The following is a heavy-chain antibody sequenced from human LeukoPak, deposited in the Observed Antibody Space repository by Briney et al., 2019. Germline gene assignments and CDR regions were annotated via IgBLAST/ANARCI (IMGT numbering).Heavy chain of an antibody. V-gene: IGHV3-30*18. D-gene: IGHD4-17*01. Sequence: GRSVRLSCAASGFTFSSYGMHWVRQAPGKGLEWVAVISYDGSNKYYADSVKGRFTISRDNSKNTLYLQMNSLRAEDTAVYYCAKAIGGATVTLFDYWGQGTLVTVSS. CDR2: ISYDGSNK. J-gene: IGHJ4*02. CDR3: AKAIGGATVTLFDY. CDR1: GFTFSSYG.